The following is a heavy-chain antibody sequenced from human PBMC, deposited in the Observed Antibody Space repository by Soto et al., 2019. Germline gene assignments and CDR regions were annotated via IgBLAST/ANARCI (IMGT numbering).Heavy chain of an antibody. CDR2: IYYSGST. J-gene: IGHJ4*02. Sequence: QVQLQESGPGLVKPSQTLSLTCTVSGGSISSGGYYWSWIRQHPGKGLEWIGYIYYSGSTYYNPSRQRRVTISVDTSKNQFSLKLSSVTAADTAVYYCARGRSVAQGLDYWGQGTRVTVSS. CDR3: ARGRSVAQGLDY. CDR1: GGSISSGGYY. V-gene: IGHV4-31*03.